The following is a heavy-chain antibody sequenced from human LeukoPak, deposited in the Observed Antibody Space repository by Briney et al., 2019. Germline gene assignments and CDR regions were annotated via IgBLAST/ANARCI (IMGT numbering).Heavy chain of an antibody. CDR3: ARDRRQWELRGDVDY. CDR2: IYYSGST. CDR1: VASISTSYYY. V-gene: IGHV4-39*07. J-gene: IGHJ4*02. Sequence: SATRSLTGTVSVASISTSYYYWGWIRQPPGKGLEWIGSIYYSGSTYYTPSLKSRVTISLDTSKNQFSLKLSSVTAADTAMYYCARDRRQWELRGDVDYWGQGTLVTVSS. D-gene: IGHD1-26*01.